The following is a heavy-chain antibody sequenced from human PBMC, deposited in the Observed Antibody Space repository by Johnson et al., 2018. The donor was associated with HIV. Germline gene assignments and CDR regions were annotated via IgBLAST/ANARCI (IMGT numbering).Heavy chain of an antibody. Sequence: QVQLVESGGGVVQPGRSLRLSCAASGFTFSSYGMHWVRQAPGKGLEWVAVISHDGSNKYYADSVKGRFTISRDNSKNTLYLQMNSLRAEDTAVYYCARGGLGDYVVAFDIWGQGTMVTVSS. V-gene: IGHV3-30*03. D-gene: IGHD4-17*01. CDR1: GFTFSSYG. CDR2: ISHDGSNK. J-gene: IGHJ3*02. CDR3: ARGGLGDYVVAFDI.